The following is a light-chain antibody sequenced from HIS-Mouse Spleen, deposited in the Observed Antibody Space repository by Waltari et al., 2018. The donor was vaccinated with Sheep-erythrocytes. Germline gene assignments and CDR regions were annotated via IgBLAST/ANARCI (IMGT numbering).Light chain of an antibody. CDR2: DVS. V-gene: IGLV2-11*01. CDR1: SRDVGGFIY. Sequence: QSALTQPRSVSGSPGQSVTIPCTGTSRDVGGFIYVLWYPQHPAKPPKLRIYDVSKPPSGVPDRFSGSKSGNTASLTISGLQAEDEADYYCCSYAGSYNHVFATGTKVTVL. CDR3: CSYAGSYNHV. J-gene: IGLJ1*01.